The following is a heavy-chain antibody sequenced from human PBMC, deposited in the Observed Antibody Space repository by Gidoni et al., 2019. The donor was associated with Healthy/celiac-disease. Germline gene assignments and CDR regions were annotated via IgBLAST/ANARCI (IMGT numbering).Heavy chain of an antibody. V-gene: IGHV2-70*15. CDR2: IDWDDDK. CDR1: ALSPSTSGLC. D-gene: IGHD6-13*01. CDR3: ARTPYSSSWYGPKTHSWYFDL. Sequence: QVTLRESGPALVKPTQTLTLTCPCPALSPSTSGLCVSWIRQPPGKALEWLARIDWDDDKYNSTSLKTRLTISKDTSKNQGVLTMTNMDPVDTATYYCARTPYSSSWYGPKTHSWYFDLWGRGTLVTVSS. J-gene: IGHJ2*01.